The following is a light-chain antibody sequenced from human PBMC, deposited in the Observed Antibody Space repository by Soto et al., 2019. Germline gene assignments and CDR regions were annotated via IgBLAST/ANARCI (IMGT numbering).Light chain of an antibody. CDR1: QSVNNN. J-gene: IGKJ1*01. Sequence: ETITTPAPPTLSLSPGGRATLSCQASQSVNNNLAWYQQKLGQAHRVLIYGAYTRATGIQARFTGSGSGTEFILTITSLQSEDSAVYYCKEYNTWPWTFGQGTKVDIK. CDR3: KEYNTWPWT. V-gene: IGKV3-15*01. CDR2: GAY.